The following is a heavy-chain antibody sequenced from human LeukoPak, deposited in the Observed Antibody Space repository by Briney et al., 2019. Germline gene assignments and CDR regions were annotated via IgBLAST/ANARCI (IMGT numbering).Heavy chain of an antibody. CDR3: ARESDRHHDLWSGYLALDY. CDR2: ISPVKNTI. CDR1: GFTFSSYS. V-gene: IGHV3-48*01. D-gene: IGHD3-3*01. Sequence: SGGSLRLSCAASGFTFSSYSMNWVRQTPGKGLEWISYISPVKNTIYYADSVKGRFTISRDDAKNSLDLQMNSLRAEDTAVYYCARESDRHHDLWSGYLALDYWGQRTRVTVSS. J-gene: IGHJ4*02.